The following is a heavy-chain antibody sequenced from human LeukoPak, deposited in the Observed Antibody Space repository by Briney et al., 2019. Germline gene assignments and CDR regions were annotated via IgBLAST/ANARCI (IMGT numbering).Heavy chain of an antibody. CDR2: INPSGGST. D-gene: IGHD3-10*01. CDR1: GYSFAAYY. CDR3: ARDFLGGFRPSNWFDP. J-gene: IGHJ5*02. Sequence: ASVKVSCKASGYSFAAYYIRWVRQAPGQGLEWVGIINPSGGSTSYAQEFQGRVTMTTDTSTNTVYMELSSLRSEDTAVYYCARDFLGGFRPSNWFDPWGQGTLVTVSS. V-gene: IGHV1-46*01.